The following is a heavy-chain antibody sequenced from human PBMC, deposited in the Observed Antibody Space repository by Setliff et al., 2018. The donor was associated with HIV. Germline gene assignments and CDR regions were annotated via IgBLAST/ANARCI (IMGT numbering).Heavy chain of an antibody. CDR2: ISYSGST. J-gene: IGHJ5*02. D-gene: IGHD3-16*01. CDR1: GGSISSNNYF. Sequence: SETLSLTCTVSGGSISSNNYFWSWIRQPPGKGLECIGHISYSGSTNYNPSLKSRVTISMDTSKNQFSLNLNSVTATDTAVYYCAKRTFGSGRLDPWGQGTLVTVSS. V-gene: IGHV4-61*05. CDR3: AKRTFGSGRLDP.